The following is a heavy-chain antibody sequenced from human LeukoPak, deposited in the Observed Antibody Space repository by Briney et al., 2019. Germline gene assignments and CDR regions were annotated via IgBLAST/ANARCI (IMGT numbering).Heavy chain of an antibody. CDR3: AKDPSQTPWLDY. CDR2: ISGSGGST. Sequence: GGSLRLSCAASGFTFSSYAMSWVRQAPGKGLEWVSAISGSGGSTYYADSVKGRFTISGDNSKNTLYLQMNSLRAEDTAVYYCAKDPSQTPWLDYWGQGTLVTVSS. CDR1: GFTFSSYA. J-gene: IGHJ4*02. V-gene: IGHV3-23*01. D-gene: IGHD5-24*01.